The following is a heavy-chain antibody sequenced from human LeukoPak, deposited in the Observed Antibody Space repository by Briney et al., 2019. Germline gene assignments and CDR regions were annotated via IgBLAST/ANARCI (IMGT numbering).Heavy chain of an antibody. CDR2: IYTSGST. Sequence: SETLSLTCTVSGGSISSYYWSWIRQPAGKGLEWIGRIYTSGSTNYNPSLKSRVTMSVDTSKNQFSLKLSSVTAPDTAVYYCASTYCTNGVCSAYYFDYWGQGTLVTVSS. J-gene: IGHJ4*02. V-gene: IGHV4-4*07. CDR3: ASTYCTNGVCSAYYFDY. D-gene: IGHD2-8*01. CDR1: GGSISSYY.